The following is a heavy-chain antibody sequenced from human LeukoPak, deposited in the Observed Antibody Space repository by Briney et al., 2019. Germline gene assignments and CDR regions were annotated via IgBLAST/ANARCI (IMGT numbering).Heavy chain of an antibody. Sequence: RASVKVSCKASGYTFTGYYMHWVRQAPGQGLEWMGWINPNNGGTNYAQKFQGRVTMTRDTSISTAYMELSRLRSDDTAVYYCARVYVVVPAAIQFYDYWGQGTLVTVSS. CDR2: INPNNGGT. CDR3: ARVYVVVPAAIQFYDY. D-gene: IGHD2-2*02. V-gene: IGHV1-2*02. J-gene: IGHJ4*02. CDR1: GYTFTGYY.